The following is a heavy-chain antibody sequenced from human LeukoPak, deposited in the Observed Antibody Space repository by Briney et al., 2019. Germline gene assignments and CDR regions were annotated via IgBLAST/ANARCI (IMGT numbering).Heavy chain of an antibody. CDR1: GFTFSSYG. CDR2: IRYDGSNK. CDR3: ARGGKQQLAGRLFDY. D-gene: IGHD6-13*01. J-gene: IGHJ4*02. Sequence: GGSLRLSCAASGFTFSSYGMHWVRQAPGKGLEWVAFIRYDGSNKYYADSVKGRFTISRDNAKNSLYLQMNSLRAEDTAVYYCARGGKQQLAGRLFDYWGQGTLVTVSS. V-gene: IGHV3-30*02.